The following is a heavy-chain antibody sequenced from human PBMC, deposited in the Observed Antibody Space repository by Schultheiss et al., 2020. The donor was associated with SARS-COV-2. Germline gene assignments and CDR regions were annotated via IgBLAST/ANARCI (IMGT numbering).Heavy chain of an antibody. Sequence: SETLSLTCTVSGGSISSSSYYWGWIRQPPGKGLEWIGYIYYSGSTYYNPSLKSLVTISVDTSKNQFSLKLSSVTAADTAVYYCARPHQQWLDLVGMDVWGQGTTVTVSS. CDR2: IYYSGST. D-gene: IGHD6-19*01. CDR3: ARPHQQWLDLVGMDV. J-gene: IGHJ6*02. CDR1: GGSISSSSYY. V-gene: IGHV4-39*07.